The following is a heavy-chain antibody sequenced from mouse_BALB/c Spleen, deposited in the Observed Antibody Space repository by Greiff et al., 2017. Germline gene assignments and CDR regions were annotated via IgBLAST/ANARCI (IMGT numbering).Heavy chain of an antibody. CDR2: ISNGGGST. Sequence: DVMLVESGGGLVQPGGSLKLSCAASGFTFSSYTMSWVRQTPEKRLEWVAYISNGGGSTYYPDTVKGRFTISRDNAKNTLYLQMSSLKSEDTAMYYCARQYGDWYFDVWGAGTTVTVSS. CDR3: ARQYGDWYFDV. CDR1: GFTFSSYT. J-gene: IGHJ1*01. V-gene: IGHV5-12-2*01. D-gene: IGHD1-1*02.